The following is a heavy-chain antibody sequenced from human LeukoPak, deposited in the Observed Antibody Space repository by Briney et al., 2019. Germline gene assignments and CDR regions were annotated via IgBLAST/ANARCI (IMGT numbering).Heavy chain of an antibody. D-gene: IGHD3-10*01. J-gene: IGHJ6*02. CDR3: ARREAGDDVLLWFGESFYYGMDV. CDR1: GYTFTSYG. V-gene: IGHV1-18*01. Sequence: ASVKVSCKASGYTFTSYGVSWVRQAPGQGLEWMGWISAYNGNTNYAQKLQGRVTMTTDTSTSTAYMELRSLRSDDTAVYYCARREAGDDVLLWFGESFYYGMDVWGQGTTVTVSS. CDR2: ISAYNGNT.